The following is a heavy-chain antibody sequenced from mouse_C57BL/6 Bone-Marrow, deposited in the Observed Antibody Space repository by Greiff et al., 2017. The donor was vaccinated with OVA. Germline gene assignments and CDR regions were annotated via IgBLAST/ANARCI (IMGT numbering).Heavy chain of an antibody. D-gene: IGHD2-3*01. J-gene: IGHJ4*01. CDR3: TRDGYYAMDY. Sequence: EVMLVESGEGLVKPGGSLKLSCAGKNITFSSYAMSWVRQTPEKRLEWVAYISSGGDYIYYADTVKGRFTISRDNARNTLYLQMSSLKSEDTAMYYCTRDGYYAMDYWGQGTSVTVSS. CDR1: NITFSSYA. CDR2: ISSGGDYI. V-gene: IGHV5-9-1*02.